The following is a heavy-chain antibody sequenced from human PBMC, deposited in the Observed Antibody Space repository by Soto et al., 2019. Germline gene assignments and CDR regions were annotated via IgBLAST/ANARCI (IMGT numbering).Heavy chain of an antibody. Sequence: ESGPTLVNPTQTLTLTCTFSGFSLSTSGMCVSWIRQPPGKALEWLARIDWDDDKYYSTSLKTRLTISKDTSKNQVVLTMTNMDPVDTATYYCAHRRSPFDYDSSGYHFDFWGQGTLVTVSS. D-gene: IGHD3-22*01. CDR3: AHRRSPFDYDSSGYHFDF. J-gene: IGHJ4*02. V-gene: IGHV2-70*12. CDR1: GFSLSTSGMC. CDR2: IDWDDDK.